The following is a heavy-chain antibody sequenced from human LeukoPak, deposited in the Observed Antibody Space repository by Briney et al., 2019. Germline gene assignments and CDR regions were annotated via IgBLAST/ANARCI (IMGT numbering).Heavy chain of an antibody. CDR1: GFTFSSYA. J-gene: IGHJ2*01. Sequence: GGSLRLSCAASGFTFSSYAMSWVRQASGKGLEWVSAISGSGGSTYYADSVKGRFTISRDNSKNTLYLQMNSLRAEDTAVYYCAKASYYYDSSGYYYLSYFNLWGRGTLVTVSS. V-gene: IGHV3-23*01. D-gene: IGHD3-22*01. CDR3: AKASYYYDSSGYYYLSYFNL. CDR2: ISGSGGST.